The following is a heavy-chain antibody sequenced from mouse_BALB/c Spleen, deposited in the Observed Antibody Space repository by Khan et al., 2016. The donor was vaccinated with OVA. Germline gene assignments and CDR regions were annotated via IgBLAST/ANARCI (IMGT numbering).Heavy chain of an antibody. CDR2: IYPGDGNT. CDR1: GYGFSNYL. Sequence: QVQLKESGAELVRPGSSVKISCKASGYGFSNYLMNWVKQGPGQGLEWIGQIYPGDGNTNYNGKFKDKATLTVDKSSSTAYMQLSSLTSEDSAVYFCARSGDDYFDYWGQGTLVTVSA. J-gene: IGHJ3*01. V-gene: IGHV1-80*01. CDR3: ARSGDDYFDY. D-gene: IGHD2-13*01.